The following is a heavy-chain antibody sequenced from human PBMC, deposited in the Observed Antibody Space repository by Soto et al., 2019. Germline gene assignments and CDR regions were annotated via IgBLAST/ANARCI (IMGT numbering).Heavy chain of an antibody. V-gene: IGHV4-59*01. Sequence: SETLSLTCSVSGGSIGRYYWSWVRQAPGKGLEWIAYVSYSGATRYNPSRESRVTISVDTSKNQFSLRLNSVTAADTAVYYCARDGQYDSGGYYSPVDHWGQGTLVTVSS. CDR2: VSYSGAT. D-gene: IGHD3-22*01. J-gene: IGHJ4*02. CDR1: GGSIGRYY. CDR3: ARDGQYDSGGYYSPVDH.